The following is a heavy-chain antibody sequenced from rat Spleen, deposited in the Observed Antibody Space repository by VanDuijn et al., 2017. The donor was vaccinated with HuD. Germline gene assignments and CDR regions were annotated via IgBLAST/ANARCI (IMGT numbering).Heavy chain of an antibody. CDR1: DHSITNGYR. Sequence: EVQLQESGPGLVKPSQSLSLTCSVTDHSITNGYRWNWIRKFPGNKLEWMGYINSAGSTVYNPSLKSRISITRDTSKNQFFLQVNSVTTEDTATYYCATHTTGIPLFAYWGQGTLVTVSS. D-gene: IGHD1-9*01. CDR3: ATHTTGIPLFAY. V-gene: IGHV3-3*01. J-gene: IGHJ3*01. CDR2: INSAGST.